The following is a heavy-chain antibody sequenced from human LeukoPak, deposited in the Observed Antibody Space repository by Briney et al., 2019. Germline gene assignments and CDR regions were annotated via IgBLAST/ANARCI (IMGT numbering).Heavy chain of an antibody. V-gene: IGHV4-34*01. D-gene: IGHD6-13*01. J-gene: IGHJ5*02. CDR2: INHSGST. CDR3: AREYWQQLVGWFDP. Sequence: PSETLSLTCAVYGGSFSGYYWSWIRQPPGKGLEWIGEINHSGSTNYNPSLKSRVTISVDTSKNQFSLKLSSVTAADTAVYYCAREYWQQLVGWFDPWGQGTLVTVSS. CDR1: GGSFSGYY.